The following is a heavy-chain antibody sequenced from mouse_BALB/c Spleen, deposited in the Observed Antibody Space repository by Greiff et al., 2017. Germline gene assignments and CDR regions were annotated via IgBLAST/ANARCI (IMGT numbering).Heavy chain of an antibody. CDR3: ARRPLYYYAMDY. CDR1: GYSITSDYA. V-gene: IGHV3-2*02. CDR2: ISYSGST. D-gene: IGHD6-5*01. Sequence: VQLKQSGPGLVKPSQSLSLTCTVTGYSITSDYAWNWIRQFPGNKLEWMGYISYSGSTSYNPSLKSRISITRDTSKNQFFLQLNSVTTEDTATYYCARRPLYYYAMDYWGQGTSVTVSS. J-gene: IGHJ4*01.